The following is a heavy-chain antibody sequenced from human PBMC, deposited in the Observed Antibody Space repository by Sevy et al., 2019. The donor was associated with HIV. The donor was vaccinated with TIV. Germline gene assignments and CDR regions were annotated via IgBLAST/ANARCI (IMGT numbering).Heavy chain of an antibody. CDR1: GGSFSGYY. V-gene: IGHV4-34*01. D-gene: IGHD2-15*01. CDR2: INHSGST. Sequence: SETVSLTCAVYGGSFSGYYWSWIRQPPGKGLEWIGEINHSGSTNYNPSLKSRVTISVDTSKNQFSLKLSSVTAADTAVYYCARGGSRDCSGGSCYGGENWFDPWGQGTLVTVSS. CDR3: ARGGSRDCSGGSCYGGENWFDP. J-gene: IGHJ5*02.